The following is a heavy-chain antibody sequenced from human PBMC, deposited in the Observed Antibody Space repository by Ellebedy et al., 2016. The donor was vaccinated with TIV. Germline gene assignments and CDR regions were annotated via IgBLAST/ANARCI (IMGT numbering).Heavy chain of an antibody. J-gene: IGHJ4*02. CDR3: ARFFESGSTGDY. D-gene: IGHD3-10*01. Sequence: MPSETLSLTCSVFDGSISTYFWGWIRQPPGKALEWIGYINYSGRTNYNPSLKSRVIISVDTSTNHFSLRLTSVTAADTAVYYCARFFESGSTGDYWGQGTLVTVSS. CDR2: INYSGRT. CDR1: DGSISTYF. V-gene: IGHV4-59*01.